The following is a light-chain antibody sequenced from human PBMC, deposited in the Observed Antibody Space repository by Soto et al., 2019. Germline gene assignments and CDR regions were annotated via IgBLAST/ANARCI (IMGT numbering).Light chain of an antibody. CDR1: SSDVGGYNY. CDR2: DVT. V-gene: IGLV2-11*01. J-gene: IGLJ3*02. CDR3: CSYAGSYTWV. Sequence: QSVVTQPHSVSGSPGQSVTISCTGTSSDVGGYNYVSWYQQYPGKAPKLMIYDVTKRPSGVPARFSGSKSGNTASLAISGLQTEDEAEYYCCSYAGSYTWVFGGGTKLTVL.